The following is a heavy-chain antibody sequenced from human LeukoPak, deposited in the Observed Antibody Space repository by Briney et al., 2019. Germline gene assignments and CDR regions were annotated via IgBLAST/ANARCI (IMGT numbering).Heavy chain of an antibody. CDR1: GFTFSNYS. D-gene: IGHD5-24*01. CDR2: ISSSSVYI. J-gene: IGHJ4*02. CDR3: ARGGGLHWDY. Sequence: GGSLRLSCAASGFTFSNYSMNWVRQAPGKGLEWVSSISSSSVYISYVDSVKGRFTISRDNAKNSLFLQMNSLRVEDTAVYYCARGGGLHWDYWGQGTLVTVSS. V-gene: IGHV3-21*01.